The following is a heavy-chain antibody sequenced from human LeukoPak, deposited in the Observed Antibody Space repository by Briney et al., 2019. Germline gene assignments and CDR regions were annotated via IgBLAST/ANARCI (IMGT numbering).Heavy chain of an antibody. CDR3: ARGSGSYTGAADH. J-gene: IGHJ5*02. V-gene: IGHV4-34*01. CDR2: MNHRGNS. Sequence: SETLSLTCAVHGMSFTGYYWSWIRQPPGKGLEWIGEMNHRGNSYFNPSFKSRVSISLDTLRKQFSLNLTSVTAADTAFYFCARGSGSYTGAADHWGQGTLVTVSS. D-gene: IGHD6-19*01. CDR1: GMSFTGYY.